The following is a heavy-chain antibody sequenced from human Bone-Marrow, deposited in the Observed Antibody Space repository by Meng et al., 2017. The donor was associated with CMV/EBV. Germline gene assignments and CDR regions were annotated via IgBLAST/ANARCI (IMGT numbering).Heavy chain of an antibody. CDR1: GFTFSSYA. J-gene: IGHJ3*02. CDR2: ISYDGSNK. Sequence: GEFLKISCAASGFTFSSYAMHWVRQAPGKGLEWVAVISYDGSNKYYADSVKGRFTISRDNSKNTLYLQMNSLRAEDTAVYYCAKDLTGDNAFDIWGQGTMVTVSS. CDR3: AKDLTGDNAFDI. V-gene: IGHV3-30*04. D-gene: IGHD1-26*01.